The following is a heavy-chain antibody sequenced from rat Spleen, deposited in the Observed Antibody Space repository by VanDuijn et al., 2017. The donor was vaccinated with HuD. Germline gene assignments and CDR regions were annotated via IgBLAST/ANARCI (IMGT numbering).Heavy chain of an antibody. CDR3: ARRWELFDY. CDR1: GFTFSDYN. V-gene: IGHV5-7*01. J-gene: IGHJ2*01. D-gene: IGHD5-1*01. CDR2: ISYDGSST. Sequence: EVQLVESGGGLVQPGRSLKLSCAASGFTFSDYNMAWVRQAPKKGLEWVATISYDGSSTYYRDSVKGRFTISRDNAKSTLYLQMDSLRSEDTATYYCARRWELFDYWGQGVMVTVSS.